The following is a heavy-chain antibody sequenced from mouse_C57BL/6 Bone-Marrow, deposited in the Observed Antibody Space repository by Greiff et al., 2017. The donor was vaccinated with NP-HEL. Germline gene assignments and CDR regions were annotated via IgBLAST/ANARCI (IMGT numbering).Heavy chain of an antibody. CDR1: GYSFTGYF. D-gene: IGHD2-12*01. J-gene: IGHJ4*01. CDR2: INPYNGNT. Sequence: VQLQQSGPELAKPGDSVKISCKASGYSFTGYFMSWVMQSNGQSLEWIGRINPYNGNTFYNQKFKGKATLTVDKSSSTAHMELRSLTSEDSAVYYCARSCYDGHAMAYWCQGTSVTVSS. V-gene: IGHV1-20*01. CDR3: ARSCYDGHAMAY.